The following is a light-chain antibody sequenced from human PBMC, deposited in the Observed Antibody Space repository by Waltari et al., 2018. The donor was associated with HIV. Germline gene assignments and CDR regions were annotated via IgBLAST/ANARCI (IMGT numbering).Light chain of an antibody. Sequence: SYELTQPPSVSVSPGQTASITCSGHKLGDKYACWFPQKPGQSPVPVIYQDWKRPSGIPERFFGSNSGNTATLTISGTQAMDEADYYCQAWDSNTVIFGGGTKLTVL. CDR3: QAWDSNTVI. J-gene: IGLJ2*01. CDR1: KLGDKY. CDR2: QDW. V-gene: IGLV3-1*01.